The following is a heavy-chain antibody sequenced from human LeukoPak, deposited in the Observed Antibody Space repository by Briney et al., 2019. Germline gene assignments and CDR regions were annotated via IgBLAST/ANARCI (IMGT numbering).Heavy chain of an antibody. Sequence: PGGSLRLSCAVSGFTFSGFWMSWSRQAPGKGLEWVASINSDGSEGYYADVVKGRFTISRDNAKNSLYLQINSLRAEDTAVYYCARGPYGDYIDAFDYWGQGTLVTVSS. CDR1: GFTFSGFW. D-gene: IGHD4-17*01. CDR3: ARGPYGDYIDAFDY. CDR2: INSDGSEG. J-gene: IGHJ4*02. V-gene: IGHV3-7*01.